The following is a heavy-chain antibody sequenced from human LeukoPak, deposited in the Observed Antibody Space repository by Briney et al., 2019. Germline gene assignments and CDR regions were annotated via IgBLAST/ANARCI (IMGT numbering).Heavy chain of an antibody. J-gene: IGHJ4*02. CDR1: GGSISSSSYY. CDR3: ARYGSGSSHFDY. V-gene: IGHV4-39*01. Sequence: PSETLSLTCTVSGGSISSSSYYWGWIRQPPGKGLEWIGSIYYSGSTYYNPSLKSRVTISVDTSKNQFSLKLSSVTAADTAVYYCARYGSGSSHFDYWGQGTLVTVSS. D-gene: IGHD3-10*01. CDR2: IYYSGST.